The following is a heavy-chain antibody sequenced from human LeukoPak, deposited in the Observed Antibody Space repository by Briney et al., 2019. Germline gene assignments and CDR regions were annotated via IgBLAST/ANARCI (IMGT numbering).Heavy chain of an antibody. V-gene: IGHV3-21*01. Sequence: GGSLRLSCAASGFTFSRNTMNWVRQAPGKGLEWVSSISGSSSDNIYYADSVKGRFTISRDNAKNSLSLQMNSLRAEDTAVYYCARGPTLAVAGKLDYWGQGILVTVSS. CDR3: ARGPTLAVAGKLDY. J-gene: IGHJ4*02. CDR1: GFTFSRNT. D-gene: IGHD6-19*01. CDR2: ISGSSSDNI.